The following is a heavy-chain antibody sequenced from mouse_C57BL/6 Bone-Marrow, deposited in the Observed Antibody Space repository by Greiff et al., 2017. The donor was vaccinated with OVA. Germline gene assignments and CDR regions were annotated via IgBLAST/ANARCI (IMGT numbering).Heavy chain of an antibody. Sequence: VQLQQSGAELARPGASVKLSCKASGYTFTSYGISWVKQRTGQGLEWIGEIYPRSGNTYYNEKFKGKATLTADKSSSTAYMELRSLTSEDSAVYFCARYYGSGQLFDYWGQGTTLTVSS. V-gene: IGHV1-81*01. CDR2: IYPRSGNT. D-gene: IGHD1-1*01. CDR1: GYTFTSYG. CDR3: ARYYGSGQLFDY. J-gene: IGHJ2*01.